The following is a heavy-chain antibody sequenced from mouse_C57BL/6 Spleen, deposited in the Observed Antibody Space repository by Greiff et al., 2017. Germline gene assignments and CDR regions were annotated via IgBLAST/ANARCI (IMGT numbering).Heavy chain of an antibody. J-gene: IGHJ2*01. CDR3: ARGTTVCFDY. Sequence: EVQLQQSGPELVKPGASVKISCKASGYTFTDYYMNWVKQSHGKSLEWIGDINPNTGGTSYNQKFKGKATLTVDKSSSTAYMELRSLTSEDSAVYYCARGTTVCFDYWGQGTPLTVSS. CDR2: INPNTGGT. D-gene: IGHD1-1*01. V-gene: IGHV1-26*01. CDR1: GYTFTDYY.